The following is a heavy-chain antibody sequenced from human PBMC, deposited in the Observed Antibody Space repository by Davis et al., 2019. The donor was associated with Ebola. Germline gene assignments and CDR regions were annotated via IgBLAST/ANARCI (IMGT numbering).Heavy chain of an antibody. CDR3: ARPSGYSYGVDY. J-gene: IGHJ4*02. CDR2: ISYDGSNK. Sequence: PGGSLRLSCAASGFTFSSYAMHWVRQAPGKGLEWVAVISYDGSNKYYADSVKGRFTISRDNSKNTLYLQMNSLRAEDTAVYYCARPSGYSYGVDYWGQGTLVTVSS. V-gene: IGHV3-30*04. CDR1: GFTFSSYA. D-gene: IGHD5-18*01.